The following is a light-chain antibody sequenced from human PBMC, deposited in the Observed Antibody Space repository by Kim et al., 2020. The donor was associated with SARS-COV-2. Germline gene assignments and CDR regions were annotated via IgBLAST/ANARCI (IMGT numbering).Light chain of an antibody. CDR1: SSDVGGYNL. Sequence: QSALTQPASVSGSPGQSITISCTGASSDVGGYNLVAWYQQLPGKVPKLIIYEVSEWPSGVSHRFSGSKSGNTASVTISGLQTEDEADYYCCSYAGRSSYVFGSGTKVTVL. J-gene: IGLJ1*01. V-gene: IGLV2-23*02. CDR2: EVS. CDR3: CSYAGRSSYV.